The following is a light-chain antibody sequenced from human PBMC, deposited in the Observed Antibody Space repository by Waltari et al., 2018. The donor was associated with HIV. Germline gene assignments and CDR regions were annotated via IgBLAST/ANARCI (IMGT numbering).Light chain of an antibody. J-gene: IGLJ2*01. Sequence: QTASITCSGDKLGNKFAAWYQQKPGQSPVVVMYQDRSRPSGIPERFSGSNSGNTATLTISGTQAMDEADYYCQAWDSSTVVFGGGTKLTVL. CDR2: QDR. V-gene: IGLV3-1*01. CDR3: QAWDSSTVV. CDR1: KLGNKF.